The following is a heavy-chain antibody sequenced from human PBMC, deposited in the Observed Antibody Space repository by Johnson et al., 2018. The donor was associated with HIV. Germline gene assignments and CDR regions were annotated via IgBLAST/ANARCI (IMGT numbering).Heavy chain of an antibody. CDR1: GFTFSSYD. CDR3: ARASYNRSSWTWDVFDI. CDR2: IGIAGDK. Sequence: MQLVESGGGLIQPGGSLKLSCAASGFTFSSYDMHWVRQATGKGLEWVSGIGIAGDKNYQGSVKGRFSISREDAKNSLYLQMNSLRAGDTAMYYCARASYNRSSWTWDVFDIWGQGTMVTVSS. J-gene: IGHJ3*02. V-gene: IGHV3-13*01. D-gene: IGHD6-13*01.